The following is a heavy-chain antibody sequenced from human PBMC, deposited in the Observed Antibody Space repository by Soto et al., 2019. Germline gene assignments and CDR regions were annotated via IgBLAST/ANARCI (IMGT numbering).Heavy chain of an antibody. CDR3: ARRSGYNFYYNYYGLDV. CDR2: ISYSGTT. J-gene: IGHJ6*02. V-gene: IGHV4-39*01. Sequence: NPSETLSLTCTVSGGSISSSNYYWGWIRQPPGKGLEWIGSISYSGTTYYNPSLRSRVTISVDTSKNQFSLKLSSLTAADTAVYYCARRSGYNFYYNYYGLDVWGQGTTVTVSS. D-gene: IGHD3-22*01. CDR1: GGSISSSNYY.